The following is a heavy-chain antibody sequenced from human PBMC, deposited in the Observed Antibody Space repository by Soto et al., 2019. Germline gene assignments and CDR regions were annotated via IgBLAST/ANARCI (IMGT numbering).Heavy chain of an antibody. CDR1: GGSISSGDYY. V-gene: IGHV4-30-4*01. J-gene: IGHJ2*01. Sequence: QVQLQESGPGLVKPSQTLSLTCTVSGGSISSGDYYWSWIRQPPGKGLEWIGYIYYSGSTYYNPSRKSRVTISVDTSKNQFSLKLSSVPAADTAVYYCASQGGYGGNSGGWYFDLWGRGTLVTVSS. CDR2: IYYSGST. CDR3: ASQGGYGGNSGGWYFDL. D-gene: IGHD2-21*02.